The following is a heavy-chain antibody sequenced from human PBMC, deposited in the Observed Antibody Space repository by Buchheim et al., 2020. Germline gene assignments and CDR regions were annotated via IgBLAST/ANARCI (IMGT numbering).Heavy chain of an antibody. J-gene: IGHJ4*02. CDR3: AGGSSTWSQY. V-gene: IGHV3-74*01. CDR1: GFTFSNYW. Sequence: EVQLVESGGGLVQPGGSLRLSCAASGFTFSNYWMHWVRQAPGKGLVWVSRTTSDGSSTNYADSVKGRFTISRDNAKTTMYLQMNSLRAEDTAVYYCAGGSSTWSQYWGQGTL. D-gene: IGHD6-13*01. CDR2: TTSDGSST.